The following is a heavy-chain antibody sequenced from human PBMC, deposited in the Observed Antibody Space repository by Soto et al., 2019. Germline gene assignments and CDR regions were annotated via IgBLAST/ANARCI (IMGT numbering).Heavy chain of an antibody. V-gene: IGHV1-2*02. CDR1: GYTFTGYY. CDR3: ARMYYYGSGSYWEGYFDY. J-gene: IGHJ4*02. Sequence: ASVKVSCKASGYTFTGYYMHWVRQAPGQGLEWMGWINPNSGGTNYAQKFQGRVTMTRDTSISTAYMELSRLRSDDTAVYYCARMYYYGSGSYWEGYFDYWGQGTLVTVS. D-gene: IGHD3-10*01. CDR2: INPNSGGT.